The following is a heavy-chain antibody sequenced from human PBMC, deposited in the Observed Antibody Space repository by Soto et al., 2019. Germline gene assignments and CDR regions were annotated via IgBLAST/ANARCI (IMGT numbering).Heavy chain of an antibody. D-gene: IGHD3-16*01. CDR2: IIPILGIA. CDR1: GGTFSSYT. CDR3: ARIERNPDMIEYFQH. J-gene: IGHJ1*01. V-gene: IGHV1-69*02. Sequence: QVQLVQSGAEVKKPGSSVKVSCKASGGTFSSYTISWVRQAPGQGLEWMGRIIPILGIANYAQKFQGRVTITADKSTSTAYMELSSLRSEDTAVYYCARIERNPDMIEYFQHWGQGTLVTVSS.